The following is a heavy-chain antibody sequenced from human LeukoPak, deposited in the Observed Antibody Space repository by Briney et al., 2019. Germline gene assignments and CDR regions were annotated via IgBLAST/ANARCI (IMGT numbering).Heavy chain of an antibody. CDR3: ARGSGDIQLWFGYYFDY. CDR2: ITSRSDYI. J-gene: IGHJ4*02. Sequence: GGSLRLSCAASGFTFSSYTMNWVRQAPGKGLEWVSSITSRSDYIYYADSVKGRFTISRDNAKNSLYLHMNSLRAEDTAVYYCARGSGDIQLWFGYYFDYWGQGTLVTVSS. V-gene: IGHV3-21*04. CDR1: GFTFSSYT. D-gene: IGHD5-18*01.